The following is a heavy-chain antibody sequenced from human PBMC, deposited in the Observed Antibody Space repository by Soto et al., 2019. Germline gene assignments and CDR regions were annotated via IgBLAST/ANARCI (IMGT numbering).Heavy chain of an antibody. CDR1: GFTFRNYP. J-gene: IGHJ6*02. CDR2: ISASGGRT. D-gene: IGHD3-10*01. V-gene: IGHV3-23*01. CDR3: AKDGSEEYRARGQTSYFCCGMDV. Sequence: SGGSLRLSCVASGFTFRNYPMSWVRQAPGKGLEWVSSISASGGRTFYADSVKGRFTVSRDNSDNTLYLEMDSLRDEDRAVYYCAKDGSEEYRARGQTSYFCCGMDVWGQGTTVTVSS.